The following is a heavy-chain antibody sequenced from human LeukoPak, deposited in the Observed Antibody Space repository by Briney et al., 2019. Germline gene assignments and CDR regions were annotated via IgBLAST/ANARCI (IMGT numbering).Heavy chain of an antibody. Sequence: ASVKVSCKASGYTFTGYYMHWVRQAPGQGLEWVGWINPNSGGTNYAQKFQGRVTMTRDTSISTAYMELSRPRSDDTAVYYCARVQLTMVRGVIGPFDYWGQGTLVTVSS. CDR1: GYTFTGYY. CDR2: INPNSGGT. J-gene: IGHJ4*02. CDR3: ARVQLTMVRGVIGPFDY. V-gene: IGHV1-2*02. D-gene: IGHD3-10*01.